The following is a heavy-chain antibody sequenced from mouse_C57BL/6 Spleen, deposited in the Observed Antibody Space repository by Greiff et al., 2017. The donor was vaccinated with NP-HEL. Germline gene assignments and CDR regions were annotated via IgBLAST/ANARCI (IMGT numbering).Heavy chain of an antibody. D-gene: IGHD3-3*01. V-gene: IGHV1-82*01. CDR2: IYPGDGDT. CDR3: AGQPFMDY. CDR1: GYAFSSSW. J-gene: IGHJ2*01. Sequence: VQLQQSGPELVKPGASVKISCKASGYAFSSSWMNWVKQRPGKGLEWIGRIYPGDGDTNYNGKFKGKATLTADKSSSTAYMQLSSLTSEDSAVYFCAGQPFMDYWGQGTTLTVSS.